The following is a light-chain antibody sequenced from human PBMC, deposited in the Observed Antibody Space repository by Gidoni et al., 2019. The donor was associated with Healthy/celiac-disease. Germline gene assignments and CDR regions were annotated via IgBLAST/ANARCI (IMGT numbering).Light chain of an antibody. J-gene: IGLJ2*01. Sequence: SYYLTQPPPASVSPGQTARITCSGDALPKQYAYWYQQKPGQAPVPVIYKDSERPSGIPERFSGSSAGTTVTLTSSGVQAEDEADYYCQSADSSGTYGVFGGGTKLTV. CDR2: KDS. V-gene: IGLV3-25*03. CDR1: ALPKQY. CDR3: QSADSSGTYGV.